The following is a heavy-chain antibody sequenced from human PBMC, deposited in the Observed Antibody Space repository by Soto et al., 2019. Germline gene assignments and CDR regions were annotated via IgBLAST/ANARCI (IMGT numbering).Heavy chain of an antibody. J-gene: IGHJ2*01. CDR3: VRCYCSVGSCYACWHFDL. CDR1: GYTFSDYA. D-gene: IGHD2-15*01. Sequence: ASVKVSCKASGYTFSDYAISWVRQAPGQGLEWMGWISASTRNTDQAQNFQGRVIMTLDTSTNTAYMELRSLRSDDTAVYYCVRCYCSVGSCYACWHFDLWGRGTLVTVSS. V-gene: IGHV1-18*01. CDR2: ISASTRNT.